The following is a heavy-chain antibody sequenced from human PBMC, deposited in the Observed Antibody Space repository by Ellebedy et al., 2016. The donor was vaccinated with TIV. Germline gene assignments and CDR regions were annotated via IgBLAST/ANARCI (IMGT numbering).Heavy chain of an antibody. Sequence: GGSLRLXXAASGFTFSSYWMSWVRQAPGKGLEWVANIKQDGSEKYYVDSVKGRFTISRDNAKNSLYLQMNSLRAEDTAVYYCARGGLWFGELFHFDYWGQGTLVTVSS. V-gene: IGHV3-7*01. CDR3: ARGGLWFGELFHFDY. CDR2: IKQDGSEK. CDR1: GFTFSSYW. J-gene: IGHJ4*02. D-gene: IGHD3-10*01.